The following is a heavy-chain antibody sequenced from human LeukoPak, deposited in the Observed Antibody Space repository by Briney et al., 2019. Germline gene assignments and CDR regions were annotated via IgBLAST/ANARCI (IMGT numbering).Heavy chain of an antibody. D-gene: IGHD2-2*01. CDR1: GGSFSGYY. Sequence: PSETLSLTCAVYGGSFSGYYWGWIRQRPGKGREWIGEINHSGSTNYNQPLRSGVTTSVDTSKKQFSLQRSSVTAADTAVYYCARLPPDIVVVPAATHAFAYWGQGTLVTVSS. J-gene: IGHJ4*02. V-gene: IGHV4-34*01. CDR2: INHSGST. CDR3: ARLPPDIVVVPAATHAFAY.